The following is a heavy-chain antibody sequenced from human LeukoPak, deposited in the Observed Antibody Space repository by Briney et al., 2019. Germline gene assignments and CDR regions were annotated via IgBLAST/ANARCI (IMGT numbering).Heavy chain of an antibody. Sequence: RGALRPSCAASGFTFSRHGMHWVRQAPGKGLDRVAFIRYDGSNKYYADSVKGRFTISRDNSKNTLYLQMNSLRAEDTAVYYCAKARVGATTSGYWGQGTLVTVSS. J-gene: IGHJ4*02. D-gene: IGHD1-26*01. CDR1: GFTFSRHG. V-gene: IGHV3-30*02. CDR3: AKARVGATTSGY. CDR2: IRYDGSNK.